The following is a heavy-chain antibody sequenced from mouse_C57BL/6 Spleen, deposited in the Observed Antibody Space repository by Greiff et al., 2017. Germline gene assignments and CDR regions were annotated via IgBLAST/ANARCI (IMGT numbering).Heavy chain of an antibody. D-gene: IGHD3-3*01. J-gene: IGHJ4*01. CDR3: AIQTLEGAYAMDY. Sequence: QVQLQQPGAELVKPGASVKMSCKASGYTFTSYWMHWVKQRPGQGLEWIGRIHPSDSDTNYNQKFKGKATLTVDKSSSTAYMQLSILTSEDAAVYYCAIQTLEGAYAMDYWGQGTSVTVSS. CDR2: IHPSDSDT. CDR1: GYTFTSYW. V-gene: IGHV1-74*01.